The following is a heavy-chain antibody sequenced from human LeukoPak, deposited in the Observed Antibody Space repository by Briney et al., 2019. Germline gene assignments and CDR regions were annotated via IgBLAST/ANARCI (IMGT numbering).Heavy chain of an antibody. J-gene: IGHJ4*02. V-gene: IGHV3-53*01. CDR3: ARGVEPPAANTLAY. Sequence: GGSLRLSCAASGFTVITNDMTWVRQAPGKGLEWVSVLYSDGNTKYADSVQGRFIIARDNSKNTLYLEMNSLSPDDTAVYYCARGVEPPAANTLAYWGQGTLVTVSS. D-gene: IGHD2-2*01. CDR2: LYSDGNT. CDR1: GFTVITND.